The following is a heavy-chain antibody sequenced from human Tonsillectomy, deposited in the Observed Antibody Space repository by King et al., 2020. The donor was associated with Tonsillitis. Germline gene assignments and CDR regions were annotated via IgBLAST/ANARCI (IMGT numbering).Heavy chain of an antibody. CDR3: ARDNIDSGSPFDY. D-gene: IGHD1-26*01. V-gene: IGHV3-48*02. CDR2: ISRSSRTI. J-gene: IGHJ4*02. CDR1: RFTFSNYS. Sequence: VQLVESGGGLVQPGGSLRLSCAASRFTFSNYSMNWVRQAPGKGLEWVSYISRSSRTIYFADSVKGRFTISRDNAKNSLYLQMNSLRDEDTAVYYCARDNIDSGSPFDYWGQGTLVTVSS.